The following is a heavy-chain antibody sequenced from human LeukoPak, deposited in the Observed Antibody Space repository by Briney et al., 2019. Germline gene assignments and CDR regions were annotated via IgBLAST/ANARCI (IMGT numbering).Heavy chain of an antibody. CDR1: GFTFSNYY. CDR2: ITSGGSDT. CDR3: ARLFAS. J-gene: IGHJ4*02. V-gene: IGHV3-11*06. Sequence: GGSLRLSCAASGFTFSNYYMSWIRQAPGKGLEWVAHITSGGSDTHYADSVKGRFTVSRDTAANSLFLQMNSLRDDDTAVYYCARLFASWGQGTLVTVSS. D-gene: IGHD3-16*01.